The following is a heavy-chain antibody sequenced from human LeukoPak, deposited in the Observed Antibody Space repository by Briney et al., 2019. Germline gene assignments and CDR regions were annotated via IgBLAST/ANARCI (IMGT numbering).Heavy chain of an antibody. J-gene: IGHJ6*02. Sequence: GASVKVSCKVSGYTLTELSMHWVRQAPGKGLEWMGGFDPEDGETIYAQKFQGRVTMTEDTSTDTAYMELSSLRSEDTAVYYCATARSGSYRIGYYYGMDVWGQGTTVTVSS. CDR2: FDPEDGET. D-gene: IGHD1-26*01. V-gene: IGHV1-24*01. CDR1: GYTLTELS. CDR3: ATARSGSYRIGYYYGMDV.